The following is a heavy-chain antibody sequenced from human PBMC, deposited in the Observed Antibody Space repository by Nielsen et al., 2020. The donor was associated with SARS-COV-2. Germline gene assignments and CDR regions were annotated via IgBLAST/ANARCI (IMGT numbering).Heavy chain of an antibody. D-gene: IGHD2-15*01. Sequence: SETLSLTCTVSGGSISSSSFYWGWIRQPPGKGLEWIGSIYYSGSTYYNPSLKSRVTISVDTSKNQFSLKLSSVTAADTAVYFCARHGSLYATSGPWGQGTLATVSS. V-gene: IGHV4-39*01. CDR3: ARHGSLYATSGP. J-gene: IGHJ4*02. CDR2: IYYSGST. CDR1: GGSISSSSFY.